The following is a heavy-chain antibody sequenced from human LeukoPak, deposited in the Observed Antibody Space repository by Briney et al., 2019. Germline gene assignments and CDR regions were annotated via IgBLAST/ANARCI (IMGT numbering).Heavy chain of an antibody. Sequence: SQTLSLTCTVSGGSIRSGDYSWNWIRQHPGKGLERIGYIYYSGSTYYNPSLTSRVTMSVDTSKNQFSLKLSSVTAADTAIYYCARDHTETSSLNFRNYYYYGMDIWGQGTTVIVSS. V-gene: IGHV4-31*03. CDR2: IYYSGST. D-gene: IGHD4-4*01. CDR1: GGSIRSGDYS. J-gene: IGHJ6*02. CDR3: ARDHTETSSLNFRNYYYYGMDI.